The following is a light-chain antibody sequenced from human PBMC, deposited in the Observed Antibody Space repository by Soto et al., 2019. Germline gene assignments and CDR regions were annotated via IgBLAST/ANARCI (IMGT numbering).Light chain of an antibody. Sequence: QSALTQPASVSGSPGQSITISCTGTSSDVGGYNYVPWYQQHPGKAPKLMIYEVSNRPSGVSNRFSGSKSGNTASLTISGLQAEDEADYYCSSYTSSSPPYVFGTGTKLTVL. CDR1: SSDVGGYNY. CDR3: SSYTSSSPPYV. J-gene: IGLJ1*01. V-gene: IGLV2-14*01. CDR2: EVS.